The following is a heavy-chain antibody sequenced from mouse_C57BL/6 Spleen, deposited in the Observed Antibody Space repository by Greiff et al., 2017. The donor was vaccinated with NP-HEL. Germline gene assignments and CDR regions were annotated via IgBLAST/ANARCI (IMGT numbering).Heavy chain of an antibody. J-gene: IGHJ1*03. Sequence: VQLQQSGPELVKPGASVKISCKASGYTFTDYYMNWVKQSHGKSLEWIGDINPNNGGTSYNQKFKGKATLTVDKSSSTAYMELRSLTSEDSAVYYCSWGDYGWYFDVWGTGTTVTVSS. CDR2: INPNNGGT. CDR1: GYTFTDYY. D-gene: IGHD2-4*01. V-gene: IGHV1-26*01. CDR3: SWGDYGWYFDV.